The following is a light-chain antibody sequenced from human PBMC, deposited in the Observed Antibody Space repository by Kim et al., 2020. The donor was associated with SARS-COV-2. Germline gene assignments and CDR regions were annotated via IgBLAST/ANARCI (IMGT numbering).Light chain of an antibody. J-gene: IGKJ4*01. CDR3: QQTHSFPLT. V-gene: IGKV1D-12*01. Sequence: DIQMTQSPSSVSASVGDRVTITCRASQDISSWLGWYQQKPGKAPKVLIYEASILQSGVPSRFSGSGSGTDFTLTINSLQPEDFATYYCQQTHSFPLTFGGGTKLEI. CDR1: QDISSW. CDR2: EAS.